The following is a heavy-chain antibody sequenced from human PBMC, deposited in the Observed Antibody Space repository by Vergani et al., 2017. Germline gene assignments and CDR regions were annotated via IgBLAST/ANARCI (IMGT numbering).Heavy chain of an antibody. CDR2: INTGGSET. D-gene: IGHD4-17*01. CDR1: GFNFSPYS. Sequence: EVQLVESGGGLVQPGGSQRLSCAASGFNFSPYSFQWVRRAPGKGLVWVSRINTGGSETKFADTVKGRFTMSRNNDKNTVYLPMERLRVEDTATYYCARLGLRFAKFYYMDVWGRGTTVSVSS. J-gene: IGHJ6*03. V-gene: IGHV3-74*03. CDR3: ARLGLRFAKFYYMDV.